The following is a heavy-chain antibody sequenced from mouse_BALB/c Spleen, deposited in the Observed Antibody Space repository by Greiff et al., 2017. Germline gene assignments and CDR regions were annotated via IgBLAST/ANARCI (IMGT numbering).Heavy chain of an antibody. D-gene: IGHD2-4*01. V-gene: IGHV1-80*01. J-gene: IGHJ3*01. CDR1: GYAFSSYW. Sequence: QVQLQQSGAELVRPGSSVKISCKASGYAFSSYWMNWVKQRPGQGLEWIGQIYPGDGDTNYNGKFKGKATLTADKSSSTAYMQLSSLTSEDSAVYFCARRGITTWFAYWGQGTLVTVAA. CDR2: IYPGDGDT. CDR3: ARRGITTWFAY.